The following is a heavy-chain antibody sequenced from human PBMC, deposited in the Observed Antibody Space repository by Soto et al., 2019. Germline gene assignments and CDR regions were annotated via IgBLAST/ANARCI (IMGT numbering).Heavy chain of an antibody. V-gene: IGHV1-69*13. D-gene: IGHD6-6*01. J-gene: IGHJ6*02. Sequence: SVKVSCKASGGTFSSYAISWVRQAPGQGLEWMGGIIPIFGTANYAQKFQGRVTITADESTSTAYMELSSLRSEDTAVYYCARGKEYSSSDYYYGMDVWGQGTTVTVSS. CDR3: ARGKEYSSSDYYYGMDV. CDR1: GGTFSSYA. CDR2: IIPIFGTA.